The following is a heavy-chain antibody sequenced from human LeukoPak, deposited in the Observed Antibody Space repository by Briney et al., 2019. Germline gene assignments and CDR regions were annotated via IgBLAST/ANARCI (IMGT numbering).Heavy chain of an antibody. CDR1: GFTFSSYS. J-gene: IGHJ3*02. V-gene: IGHV3-48*02. CDR3: ARGVPRYYESSGYEDDAFDI. Sequence: GGSLRLSCAASGFTFSSYSMNWVRQAPGKGLEWVPYITSSSSTIYHADSVKGRFTISRDNAKNSVYLQMNSLRDEDTAVYYCARGVPRYYESSGYEDDAFDIWGQGTMVTVSS. D-gene: IGHD3-22*01. CDR2: ITSSSSTI.